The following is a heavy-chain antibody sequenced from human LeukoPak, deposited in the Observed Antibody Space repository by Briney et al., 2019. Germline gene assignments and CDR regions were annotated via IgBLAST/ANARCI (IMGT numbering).Heavy chain of an antibody. D-gene: IGHD6-6*01. V-gene: IGHV4-59*08. CDR3: ARHRAYSSSSPFDY. J-gene: IGHJ4*02. CDR1: GGSISSLY. CDR2: IYYTGST. Sequence: KPSETLSLTRSVSGGSISSLYWSWIRQPPGKGLEWIGYIYYTGSTNYNPSLKSRVTMFVDMSKNQFSLRLSSVTAADTAVYYCARHRAYSSSSPFDYWGQGTLVTVSS.